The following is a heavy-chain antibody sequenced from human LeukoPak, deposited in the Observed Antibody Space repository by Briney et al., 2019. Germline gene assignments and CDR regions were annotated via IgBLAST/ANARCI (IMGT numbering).Heavy chain of an antibody. D-gene: IGHD3-16*02. J-gene: IGHJ3*02. V-gene: IGHV1-2*02. Sequence: ASVKVSCKASGYTFTCYYMHWVRQAPGQGLEWMGWINPNSGGTNYAQKFQGRVTMTRDTSISTAYMELSRLRSDDTAVYYCASGDDYDYVWGSYRYPLDAFDIWGQGTMVTVSS. CDR3: ASGDDYDYVWGSYRYPLDAFDI. CDR2: INPNSGGT. CDR1: GYTFTCYY.